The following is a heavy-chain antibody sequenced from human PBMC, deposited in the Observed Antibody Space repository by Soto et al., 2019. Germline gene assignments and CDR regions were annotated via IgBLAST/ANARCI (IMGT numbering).Heavy chain of an antibody. CDR1: GGTFRRYS. CDR3: ARGEVATILASNWFDP. D-gene: IGHD5-12*01. Sequence: QVQLVQSGAEVKKPGSSMKVSCRASGGTFRRYSISWVRQAPGQGLEWMGRIIPILGVASYAQKFQGRVTITADKSTSTAYLELNSLRSEDTAVYYCARGEVATILASNWFDPWGQGTLVSVSS. V-gene: IGHV1-69*02. CDR2: IIPILGVA. J-gene: IGHJ5*02.